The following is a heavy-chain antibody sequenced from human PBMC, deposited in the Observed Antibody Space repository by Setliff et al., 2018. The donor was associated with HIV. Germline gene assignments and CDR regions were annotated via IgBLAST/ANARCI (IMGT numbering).Heavy chain of an antibody. J-gene: IGHJ5*02. Sequence: GGSLRLSCAASGFSFSTYGMHWVRQAPGKGLGWVALISSDGSTTTYADSVKGRFTVSRDNAKSTLFLQMNSLRTEDTALYYCVKDGQQWRFDPWGQGTLVTVSS. CDR2: ISSDGSTT. CDR1: GFSFSTYG. D-gene: IGHD6-19*01. CDR3: VKDGQQWRFDP. V-gene: IGHV3-33*03.